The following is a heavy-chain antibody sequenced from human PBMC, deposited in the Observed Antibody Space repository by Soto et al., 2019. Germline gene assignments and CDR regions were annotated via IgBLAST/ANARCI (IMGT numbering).Heavy chain of an antibody. V-gene: IGHV2-5*04. J-gene: IGHJ3*01. CDR3: VRFLSGFFIPRHRDAFDF. Sequence: QITLQESGPPLVRPTQTLTLDCSFSGFSLTTSGVGVGWIRQPPGKALEFLALIYWYDDTRYRQSLRTRLTITKDTSKNLVVLSMTNVDRVETDTDYCVRFLSGFFIPRHRDAFDFWGQGTMVTVSS. CDR2: IYWYDDT. D-gene: IGHD3-3*01. CDR1: GFSLTTSGVG.